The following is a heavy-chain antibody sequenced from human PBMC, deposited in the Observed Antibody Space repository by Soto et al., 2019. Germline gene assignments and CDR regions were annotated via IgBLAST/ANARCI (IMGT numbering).Heavy chain of an antibody. CDR2: IYPGDSDT. CDR3: AKNRGRVTTSWHFDY. J-gene: IGHJ4*02. CDR1: GYSFTNYW. Sequence: PGESLKISCKGSGYSFTNYWIACVRQMPGKGLEWMGIIYPGDSDTRYSPSFQGQVTISADKSKNTLYLQMSSLRGEDTAVYYCAKNRGRVTTSWHFDYWGQGTLVTVSS. V-gene: IGHV5-51*01. D-gene: IGHD4-17*01.